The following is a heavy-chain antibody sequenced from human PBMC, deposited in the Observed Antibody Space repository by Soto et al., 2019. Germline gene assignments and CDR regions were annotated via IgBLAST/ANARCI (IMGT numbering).Heavy chain of an antibody. Sequence: PGGSLRLSCVASGFTFGDFAMTWVRHVPGRGLEWVASVDGAGGSTYYAESVRGRFSISRDNSQNTLFWQMKILTVDDTAIYYCAATRAEYGWGVSWFTYGIDILGQGTTVTVSS. CDR1: GFTFGDFA. V-gene: IGHV3-23*01. CDR3: AATRAEYGWGVSWFTYGIDI. D-gene: IGHD3-10*01. J-gene: IGHJ6*02. CDR2: VDGAGGST.